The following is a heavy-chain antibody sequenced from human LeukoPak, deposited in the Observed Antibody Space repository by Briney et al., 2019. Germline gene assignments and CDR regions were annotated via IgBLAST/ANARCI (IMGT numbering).Heavy chain of an antibody. CDR2: IIPIFGTA. V-gene: IGHV1-69*13. CDR3: ASSLHYCSSTSSHNDAFDI. J-gene: IGHJ3*02. Sequence: EASVKVSCKASGGTFSSYAISWVRQAPGQGLEWMGGIIPIFGTANYAQKFQGRVTITADESTSTAYMELSSLRSEDTAVYYCASSLHYCSSTSSHNDAFDIWGQGTMVTVSS. CDR1: GGTFSSYA. D-gene: IGHD2-2*01.